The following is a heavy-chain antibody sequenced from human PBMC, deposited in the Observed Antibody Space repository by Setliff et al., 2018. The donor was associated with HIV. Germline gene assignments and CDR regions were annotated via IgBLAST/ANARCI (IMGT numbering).Heavy chain of an antibody. CDR2: IYYLGNT. D-gene: IGHD3-10*01. CDR1: GGSFSGYH. CDR3: ARLFSGSPGDY. V-gene: IGHV4-39*01. J-gene: IGHJ4*02. Sequence: SETLSLTCAVYGGSFSGYHWGWIRQPPGEGLEWIGSIYYLGNTYYNPSLKSRLTISVDTSRNLFSLHLSSVTAADTAVYYCARLFSGSPGDYWGQGTLVTVSS.